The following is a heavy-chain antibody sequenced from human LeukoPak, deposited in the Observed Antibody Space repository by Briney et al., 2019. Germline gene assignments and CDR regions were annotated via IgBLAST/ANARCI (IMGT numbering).Heavy chain of an antibody. J-gene: IGHJ3*02. D-gene: IGHD3-22*01. Sequence: SETLSLTCTVSGGSISSYYWSWIRQPPGKGLEWIGYIYYSGSTNYNPSLKSRVTISVDTSKNQFSLKLSSVTAADTAVYYCARLTHHSSGYNDAFDIWGQGTMVTVSS. CDR1: GGSISSYY. V-gene: IGHV4-59*08. CDR3: ARLTHHSSGYNDAFDI. CDR2: IYYSGST.